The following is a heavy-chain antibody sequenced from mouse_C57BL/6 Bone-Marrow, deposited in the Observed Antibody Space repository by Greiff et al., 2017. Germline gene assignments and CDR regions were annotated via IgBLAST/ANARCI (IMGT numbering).Heavy chain of an antibody. CDR1: GYTFTSYW. J-gene: IGHJ2*01. CDR2: IDPSDSYT. V-gene: IGHV1-59*01. D-gene: IGHD3-1*01. Sequence: VQLQQPGAELVRPGTSVKLSCKASGYTFTSYWMHWVKQRPGQGLEWIGVIDPSDSYTNYNQKFKGKATLTVDTPSITAYMQLSSLTSEDSAVYYCASPIGIYFDYWGQGTTLTVSS. CDR3: ASPIGIYFDY.